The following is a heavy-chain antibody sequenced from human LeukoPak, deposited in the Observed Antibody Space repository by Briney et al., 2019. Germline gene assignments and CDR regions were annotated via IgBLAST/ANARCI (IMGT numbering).Heavy chain of an antibody. D-gene: IGHD6-19*01. V-gene: IGHV3-30*04. Sequence: GGSLRLSCAASGFTFSSYAMHWVRQAPGKGLEWVAVISYDGSNKYYADSVKGRFTISTDNSKNTLYLQMNSLRAEDTAVYYCASGIAGAGGGDYWGQGTLVTVSS. J-gene: IGHJ4*02. CDR2: ISYDGSNK. CDR3: ASGIAGAGGGDY. CDR1: GFTFSSYA.